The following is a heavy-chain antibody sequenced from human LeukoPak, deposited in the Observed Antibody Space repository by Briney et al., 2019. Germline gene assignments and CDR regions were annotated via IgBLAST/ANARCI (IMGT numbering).Heavy chain of an antibody. CDR3: ARYSRLSADY. Sequence: GGSLRLSCAPSGFTFSSYGIHWVRQAPGKGLEGVAFIRYDGRNKYYVDSVKGRFTISRDNSKNTLYLQMNSLRAEDTAVYYCARYSRLSADYWGQGTLVTVSS. CDR2: IRYDGRNK. CDR1: GFTFSSYG. D-gene: IGHD2-15*01. J-gene: IGHJ4*02. V-gene: IGHV3-30*02.